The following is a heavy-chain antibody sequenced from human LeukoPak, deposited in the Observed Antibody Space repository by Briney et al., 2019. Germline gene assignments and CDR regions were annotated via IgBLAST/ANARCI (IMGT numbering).Heavy chain of an antibody. CDR1: GGTFSSYA. D-gene: IGHD6-13*01. CDR3: ARDILSIPPEQQLVLNPFDP. CDR2: IIPILGIV. J-gene: IGHJ5*02. Sequence: ASVKVSCKAFGGTFSSYAISWVRQAPGQGLEWMGRIIPILGIVNYAQNFQGRVTITADKSTSTAYMEMSRLRPEDTAVYYCARDILSIPPEQQLVLNPFDPWGQGTLVTVSS. V-gene: IGHV1-69*04.